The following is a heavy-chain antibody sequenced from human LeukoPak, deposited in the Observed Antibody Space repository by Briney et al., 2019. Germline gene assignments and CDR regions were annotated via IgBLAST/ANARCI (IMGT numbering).Heavy chain of an antibody. J-gene: IGHJ4*02. Sequence: GGSLRLSCAASGFTFSSYAMSWVRQAPGKGLEWVSAISGSGGSTYYADSVKGRFTISRDNSKNTLYLQMNSLRAEDTAVYYCAKDQNYDSSGYPDYWGQGILVTVSS. CDR2: ISGSGGST. D-gene: IGHD3-22*01. V-gene: IGHV3-23*01. CDR1: GFTFSSYA. CDR3: AKDQNYDSSGYPDY.